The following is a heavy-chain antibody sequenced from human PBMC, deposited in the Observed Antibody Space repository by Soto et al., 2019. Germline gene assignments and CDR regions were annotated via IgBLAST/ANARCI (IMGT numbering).Heavy chain of an antibody. CDR2: IIPIFGTA. D-gene: IGHD3-9*01. CDR3: ARVRFSFLTGYPLSAPYYYYYGMDV. V-gene: IGHV1-69*13. J-gene: IGHJ6*02. Sequence: SVKVSCKASGGTFSSYAISWVRQAPGQGLEWMGGIIPIFGTANYAQKFQGRVTITADESTSTAYMELSSLRSEDTAVYYCARVRFSFLTGYPLSAPYYYYYGMDVWGQGTTVTVSS. CDR1: GGTFSSYA.